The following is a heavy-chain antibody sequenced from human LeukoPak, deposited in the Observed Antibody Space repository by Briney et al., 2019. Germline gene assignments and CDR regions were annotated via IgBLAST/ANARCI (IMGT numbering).Heavy chain of an antibody. D-gene: IGHD2-15*01. Sequence: SETLSLTCAVSGGSISSSNWWSWVRQPPGKGLEWIGEIYHSGSTNYNPSLKSRVTISVDKSKNQFSLKLSSVTAADTAVYYCARDPGSPRGYFDLWGRGTLVTVSS. CDR2: IYHSGST. J-gene: IGHJ2*01. V-gene: IGHV4-4*02. CDR1: GGSISSSNW. CDR3: ARDPGSPRGYFDL.